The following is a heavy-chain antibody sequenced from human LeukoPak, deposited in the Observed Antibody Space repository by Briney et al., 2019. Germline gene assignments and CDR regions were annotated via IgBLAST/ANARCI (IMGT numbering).Heavy chain of an antibody. Sequence: GRSLRLSCAASGFTFSSYGMHWVRQVPGKGLEWVALISYDGSNKYYPDSVKGRFTISRDNSKNTLYLQMNSLRAEDTAVYYCAKSRRHTIFSPPDYWGQGTLVTVSS. CDR3: AKSRRHTIFSPPDY. D-gene: IGHD3-9*01. J-gene: IGHJ4*02. CDR2: ISYDGSNK. CDR1: GFTFSSYG. V-gene: IGHV3-30*19.